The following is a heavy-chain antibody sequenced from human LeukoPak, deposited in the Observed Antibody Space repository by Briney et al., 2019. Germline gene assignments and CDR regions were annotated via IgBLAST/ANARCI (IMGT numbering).Heavy chain of an antibody. CDR1: GYTFTDYY. CDR3: ATVIPRYSSSWWFDAFDI. CDR2: FDPEDGET. Sequence: ASVKVSCKASGYTFTDYYMHWVRQAPGQGLEWMGGFDPEDGETIYAQKFQGRVTMTEDTSTDTAYMELSSLRSEDTAVYYCATVIPRYSSSWWFDAFDIWGQGTMVTVSS. V-gene: IGHV1-24*01. J-gene: IGHJ3*02. D-gene: IGHD6-13*01.